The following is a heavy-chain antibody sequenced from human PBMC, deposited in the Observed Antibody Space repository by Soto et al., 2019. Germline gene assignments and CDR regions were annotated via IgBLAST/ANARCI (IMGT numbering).Heavy chain of an antibody. CDR1: GGSLSGYH. V-gene: IGHV4-59*01. CDR2: IYYSGSA. J-gene: IGHJ6*03. D-gene: IGHD2-15*01. Sequence: QVQLQESGPGLVKPSETLSLTCTVSGGSLSGYHWSWIRQPPGKGLEWIGFIYYSGSANYNPSLKSRVTMSVDTSKNQFSLNRSSVTAADTAVYYCARALDCSGSGCYSGEYYYYMAVWGTGTTVTVSS. CDR3: ARALDCSGSGCYSGEYYYYMAV.